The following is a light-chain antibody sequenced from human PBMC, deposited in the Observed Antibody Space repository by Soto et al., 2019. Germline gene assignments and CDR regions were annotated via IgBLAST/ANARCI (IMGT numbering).Light chain of an antibody. CDR2: AAS. CDR1: QSISSY. J-gene: IGKJ3*01. Sequence: DIQMTQSPSSLSASVGDRVTITCRASQSISSYLNWYQQKPGKAPKLLIYAASSLQSGVPSRFSGIGSGTDFTLTISSLQPEDFATYYCQQSYSTPWVTFGPGTKVDIK. V-gene: IGKV1-39*01. CDR3: QQSYSTPWVT.